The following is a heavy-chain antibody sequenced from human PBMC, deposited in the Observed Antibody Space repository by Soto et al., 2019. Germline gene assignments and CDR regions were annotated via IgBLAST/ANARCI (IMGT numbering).Heavy chain of an antibody. CDR2: ISGSGGST. V-gene: IGHV3-23*01. D-gene: IGHD3-3*01. J-gene: IGHJ6*02. CDR3: AKAGEGEYYDFWSGYLYYYYGMDV. CDR1: GFTFSSYA. Sequence: EVQLLESGGGLVQPGGSLRLSCAASGFTFSSYAMSWVRQAPGKGLEWVSAISGSGGSTYYADSVKGRFTISRDNSKNTLYLQMNSLRAEDTAVYYCAKAGEGEYYDFWSGYLYYYYGMDVWGQVTTVTVSS.